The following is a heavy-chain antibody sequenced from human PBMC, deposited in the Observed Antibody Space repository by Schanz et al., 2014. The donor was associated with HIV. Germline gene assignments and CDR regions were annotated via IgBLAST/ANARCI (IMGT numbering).Heavy chain of an antibody. CDR2: IWYHGNLT. CDR3: ANSDRITFGGAIDC. Sequence: QVQLVESGGGVVQPGRSLRLSCTTSGFRFSDHGMHWVRQAPGKGLEWVALIWYHGNLTYYADSVKGRFTISRDNSKNTLYLQMNSLSVEDTAVYYCANSDRITFGGAIDCWGQGTLVTVSS. J-gene: IGHJ4*02. CDR1: GFRFSDHG. D-gene: IGHD3-16*01. V-gene: IGHV3-33*06.